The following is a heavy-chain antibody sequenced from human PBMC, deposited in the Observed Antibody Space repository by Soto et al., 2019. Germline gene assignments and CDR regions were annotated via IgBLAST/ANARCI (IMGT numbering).Heavy chain of an antibody. V-gene: IGHV3-23*01. D-gene: IGHD2-2*01. Sequence: HPGGSLRLSCAASEFTFSNYAMSWVRQAPGKGLEWVSSISDNGGTTYYADSVKGRFTISRDNSKNTLYLQMNSLRAEDTAVYYCARDPHQLIEYFDHRGQGTQVTVS. CDR1: EFTFSNYA. J-gene: IGHJ4*02. CDR2: ISDNGGTT. CDR3: ARDPHQLIEYFDH.